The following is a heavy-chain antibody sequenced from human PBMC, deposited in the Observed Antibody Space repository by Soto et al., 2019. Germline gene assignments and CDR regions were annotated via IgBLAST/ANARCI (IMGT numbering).Heavy chain of an antibody. Sequence: GESLKISCEGSGYNFTNFWIHWVRQLPGKGLEWMGRIDPRDSETNYSPSFQGHVTISTAKSVTTAYLQWSSLKASDTALYYCARREYSYSRGSFVYWGHGTLVTVSS. CDR3: ARREYSYSRGSFVY. D-gene: IGHD3-22*01. J-gene: IGHJ4*01. CDR1: GYNFTNFW. V-gene: IGHV5-10-1*01. CDR2: IDPRDSET.